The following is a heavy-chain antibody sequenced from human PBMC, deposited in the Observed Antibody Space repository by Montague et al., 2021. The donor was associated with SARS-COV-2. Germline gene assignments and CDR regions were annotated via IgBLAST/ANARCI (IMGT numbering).Heavy chain of an antibody. Sequence: SLRLSFSASGFPFTNYWMHWVRQAPGKGLVWVSRINSDGRTTTYADSVKGRFTISRDNAENTVYLQMNSLRVEDTAVYHCVGDVAETGTRFDPWGQGTLVIVSS. V-gene: IGHV3-74*01. J-gene: IGHJ5*02. CDR1: GFPFTNYW. CDR3: VGDVAETGTRFDP. CDR2: INSDGRTT. D-gene: IGHD6-19*01.